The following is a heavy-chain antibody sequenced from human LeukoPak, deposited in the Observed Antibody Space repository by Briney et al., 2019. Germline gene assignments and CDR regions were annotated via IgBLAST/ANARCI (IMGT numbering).Heavy chain of an antibody. J-gene: IGHJ4*02. CDR2: IYYSGST. Sequence: SETLSLTCTVSGGSISSYYWSWIRQPPGKGLEWIGYIYYSGSTNYNPSLTSRVTISVDTSKNQFSLKLSSVTAADTAVYYCARAGYDFWSGYPRYYFDYWGQGTLVTVSS. CDR1: GGSISSYY. D-gene: IGHD3-3*01. V-gene: IGHV4-59*08. CDR3: ARAGYDFWSGYPRYYFDY.